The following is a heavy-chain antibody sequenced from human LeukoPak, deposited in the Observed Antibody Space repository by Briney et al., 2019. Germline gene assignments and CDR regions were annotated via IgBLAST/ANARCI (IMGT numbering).Heavy chain of an antibody. J-gene: IGHJ5*02. Sequence: PSETLSLTCTVSGGSISNYYWNWIRQPPGKGLEWMGYISYSGSTNYNPSLKSRVTISVDTSKNQFSLKLSSVTAADTAVYYCARRDESSGYYYWFDPWGQGTLVTVSS. D-gene: IGHD3-22*01. CDR1: GGSISNYY. CDR3: ARRDESSGYYYWFDP. V-gene: IGHV4-59*08. CDR2: ISYSGST.